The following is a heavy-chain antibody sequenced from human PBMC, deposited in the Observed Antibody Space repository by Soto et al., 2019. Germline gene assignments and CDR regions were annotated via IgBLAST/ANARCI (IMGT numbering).Heavy chain of an antibody. CDR2: ISGSGGST. CDR1: GFTFSSYA. Sequence: GGSLRLSCAASGFTFSSYAMSWVRQAPGKGLEWVSAISGSGGSTYYADSVKGRFTISRDNSKNTLYLQMNSLRAEDTAVYYCAKDMSIYGSGVHDPWGQGTLVPSPQ. J-gene: IGHJ5*02. D-gene: IGHD3-10*01. CDR3: AKDMSIYGSGVHDP. V-gene: IGHV3-23*01.